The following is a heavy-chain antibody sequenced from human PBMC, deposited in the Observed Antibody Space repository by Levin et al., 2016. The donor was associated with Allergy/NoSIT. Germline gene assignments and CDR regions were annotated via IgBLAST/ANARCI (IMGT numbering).Heavy chain of an antibody. J-gene: IGHJ5*02. V-gene: IGHV2-5*02. CDR2: IYWDDDK. D-gene: IGHD1-1*01. CDR3: AHWKWDSEYNNNWSQFWFDP. Sequence: WIRQPPGKALQWLALIYWDDDKRYRPSLKSRLTITKDTSKNQVVLTMTNMDPVDTATYYCAHWKWDSEYNNNWSQFWFDPWGQGTLVTVSS.